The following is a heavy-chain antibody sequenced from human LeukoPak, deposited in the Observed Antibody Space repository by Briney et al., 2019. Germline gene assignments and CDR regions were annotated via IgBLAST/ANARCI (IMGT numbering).Heavy chain of an antibody. CDR2: INPSGGTA. D-gene: IGHD5-18*01. V-gene: IGHV1-46*01. Sequence: ASVKVSCKASGYTFTSYSIHWVRQAPGQGLEWMGIINPSGGTATYTQKFQGRVTMTRDMSTSTVYMELSSLRSEDTGVYYCAREGGDTPMVKFDSWGQGTLVTVSS. CDR3: AREGGDTPMVKFDS. J-gene: IGHJ4*02. CDR1: GYTFTSYS.